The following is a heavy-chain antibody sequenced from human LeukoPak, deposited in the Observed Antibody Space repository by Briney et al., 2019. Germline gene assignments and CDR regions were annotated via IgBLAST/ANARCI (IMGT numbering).Heavy chain of an antibody. V-gene: IGHV1-2*02. J-gene: IGHJ4*02. CDR2: INPNSSGT. Sequence: ASVKVSCKASGYSFTGYYMHWVRQAPGQGLECMGWINPNSSGTNYAQKFQGRVTMTRDTSISTAYMEVSRLRSDDTAVYFCARDYYFDSGSYYASDDWGQGTLVTVSS. CDR1: GYSFTGYY. D-gene: IGHD3-10*01. CDR3: ARDYYFDSGSYYASDD.